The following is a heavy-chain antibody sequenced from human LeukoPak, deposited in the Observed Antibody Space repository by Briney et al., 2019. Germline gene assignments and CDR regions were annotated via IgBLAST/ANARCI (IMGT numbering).Heavy chain of an antibody. CDR1: GYTFTGYY. CDR2: INPHTDGT. V-gene: IGHV1-18*04. CDR3: ARDGFFGPVAPRGYQDY. Sequence: GASVKVSCKASGYTFTGYYMNWVRQAPGQGLEWMGWINPHTDGTNYAQKLQGRVTMTTDTSTSTAYMELRSLRSDDTAVYYCARDGFFGPVAPRGYQDYWGQGTLVTVSS. J-gene: IGHJ4*02. D-gene: IGHD3-22*01.